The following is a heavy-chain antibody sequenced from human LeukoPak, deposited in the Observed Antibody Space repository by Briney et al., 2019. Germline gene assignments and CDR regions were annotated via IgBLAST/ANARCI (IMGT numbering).Heavy chain of an antibody. CDR1: GFTFSSYA. Sequence: PGGSLRLSCAASGFTFSSYAMSWVRQAPGKGLEWVSAISGSGGSTYYADPVKGRFTISRDNSKNTLYLQTNSLRAEDTAVYYSAKDLGYYYDSSGSGNWFDPWGQGTLVTVSS. J-gene: IGHJ5*02. CDR2: ISGSGGST. V-gene: IGHV3-23*01. D-gene: IGHD3-22*01. CDR3: AKDLGYYYDSSGSGNWFDP.